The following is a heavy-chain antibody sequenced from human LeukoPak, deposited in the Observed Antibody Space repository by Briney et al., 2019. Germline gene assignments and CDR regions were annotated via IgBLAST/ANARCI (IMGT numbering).Heavy chain of an antibody. J-gene: IGHJ4*02. D-gene: IGHD3-10*01. CDR1: GFTFSNFW. V-gene: IGHV3-7*04. CDR3: ARDRGWFRFDN. CDR2: IKPDGSFT. Sequence: GGSLRLSCAASGFTFSNFWMTWVRQAPGNGLEWVAHIKPDGSFTSYVASVKGRFTISRDNAKNSLYLQMDSLRAEDTAVYYCARDRGWFRFDNWGLGTLVTVSS.